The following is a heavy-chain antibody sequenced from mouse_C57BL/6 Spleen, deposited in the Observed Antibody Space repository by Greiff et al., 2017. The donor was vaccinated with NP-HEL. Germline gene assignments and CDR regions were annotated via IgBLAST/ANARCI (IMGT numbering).Heavy chain of an antibody. V-gene: IGHV1-82*01. D-gene: IGHD2-3*01. CDR2: IYPGDGDT. CDR3: ARSDGYYSYYFDY. CDR1: GYAFSSSW. J-gene: IGHJ2*01. Sequence: VQLQQSGPELVKPGASVKISCKASGYAFSSSWMNWVKQRPGKGLEWIGRIYPGDGDTNYNGKFKGKATLTADKSSSPAYMQLSSLTSEDSAVYFCARSDGYYSYYFDYWGQGTTRTVSS.